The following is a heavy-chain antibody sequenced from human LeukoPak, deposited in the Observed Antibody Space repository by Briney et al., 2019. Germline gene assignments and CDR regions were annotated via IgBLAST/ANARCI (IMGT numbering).Heavy chain of an antibody. CDR1: GGSFSGYY. J-gene: IGHJ4*02. Sequence: SETLSLTCAVYGGSFSGYYWSWIRQPPGKGLEWIGEINHSGSTNYNPSLKSRVTISVDTSKNQFSLKLSSVTAADTAVYYCAEGGLLWFGEAFDYWGQGTLVTVSS. CDR2: INHSGST. CDR3: AEGGLLWFGEAFDY. V-gene: IGHV4-34*01. D-gene: IGHD3-10*01.